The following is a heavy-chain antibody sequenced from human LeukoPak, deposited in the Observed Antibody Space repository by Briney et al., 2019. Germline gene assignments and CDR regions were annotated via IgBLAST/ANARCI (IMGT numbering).Heavy chain of an antibody. V-gene: IGHV3-7*05. Sequence: GGSLRLSCAASGFTFTTYWMSWVRQAPGKGLEWVANLKQDGSEKYYVDSVKGRFTISRDNANNSLCLQMNSLRAEDTAVYYCARGGDYLDYWGQGTLVTVSS. CDR1: GFTFTTYW. CDR2: LKQDGSEK. J-gene: IGHJ4*02. CDR3: ARGGDYLDY.